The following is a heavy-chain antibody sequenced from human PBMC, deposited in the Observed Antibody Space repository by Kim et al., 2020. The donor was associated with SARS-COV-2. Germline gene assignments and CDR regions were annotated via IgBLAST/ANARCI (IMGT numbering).Heavy chain of an antibody. J-gene: IGHJ6*03. CDR1: GFTFGDYA. V-gene: IGHV3-49*04. CDR3: TRAHNIGRWAYYYYYMDV. Sequence: GRSLRLSCTASGFTFGDYAMSWVRQAPGKGLEWVGFIRSKAYGGTTEYAASVKGRFTISRDDSKSIAYLQMNSLKTEDTAVYYCTRAHNIGRWAYYYYYMDVWGKGTTVTVSS. D-gene: IGHD5-12*01. CDR2: IRSKAYGGTT.